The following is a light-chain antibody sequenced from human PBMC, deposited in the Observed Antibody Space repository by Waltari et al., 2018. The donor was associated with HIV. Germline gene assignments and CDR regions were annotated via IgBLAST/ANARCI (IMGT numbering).Light chain of an antibody. J-gene: IGKJ1*01. V-gene: IGKV3-11*01. Sequence: IVLTQSPATLSLSPGARATLPCRASQSVTSYLAWYQQKPGQAPRLLIYDASNRATGIPARFSGSGSGTDFTLSISSLEPEDCAVYYCQQRSNWPPWTFGQGTKVEIK. CDR2: DAS. CDR3: QQRSNWPPWT. CDR1: QSVTSY.